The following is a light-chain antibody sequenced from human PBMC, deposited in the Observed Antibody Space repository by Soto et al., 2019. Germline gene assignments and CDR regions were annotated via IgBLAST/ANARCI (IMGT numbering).Light chain of an antibody. CDR3: SSYTSSSTLVV. J-gene: IGLJ2*01. CDR1: SSDVGGYNY. Sequence: QSALTQPASVSGSPGQSITISCTGTSSDVGGYNYVSWYQQHPGKAPKLMIYEVNNRPSGVSNRFSGSKSGNTGSLTISGLQAEGEADYYCSSYTSSSTLVVFGGGTKLTVL. CDR2: EVN. V-gene: IGLV2-14*01.